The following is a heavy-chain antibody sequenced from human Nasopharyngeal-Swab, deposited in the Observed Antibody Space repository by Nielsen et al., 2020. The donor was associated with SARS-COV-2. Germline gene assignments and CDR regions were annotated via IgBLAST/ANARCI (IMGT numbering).Heavy chain of an antibody. Sequence: GESLKISCGASGFSFNSHWMSWVRPATGKGLEWVASVKQDGSEIYYADSVKGRFTISRDNIENSMSLQMKYLGVDDTAVYYCARVDGEWHYDSWGQGTLVTVSS. V-gene: IGHV3-7*04. CDR3: ARVDGEWHYDS. D-gene: IGHD5-24*01. CDR1: GFSFNSHW. CDR2: VKQDGSEI. J-gene: IGHJ5*01.